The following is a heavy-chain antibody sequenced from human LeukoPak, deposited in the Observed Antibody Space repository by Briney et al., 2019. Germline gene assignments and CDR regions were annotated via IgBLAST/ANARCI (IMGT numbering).Heavy chain of an antibody. V-gene: IGHV1-69*06. D-gene: IGHD6-19*01. CDR3: ARDLSSGWYYFDY. J-gene: IGHJ4*02. Sequence: SVKVSCKASGGTFSSYAISWVRQAPGQGLEWMGGIIPIFGTANYAQKFQGRVTITADKSTSTAYMELSSLRSEDTDVYYCARDLSSGWYYFDYWGQGTLVTVSS. CDR2: IIPIFGTA. CDR1: GGTFSSYA.